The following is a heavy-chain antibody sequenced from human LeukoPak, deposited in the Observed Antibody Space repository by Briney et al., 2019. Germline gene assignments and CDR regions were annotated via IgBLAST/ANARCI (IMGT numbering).Heavy chain of an antibody. CDR1: GGSFSGYY. Sequence: SETLALTCAVYGGSFSGYYWCWLRQHPGKGLEGIGEINHSGSSNYKPSLKPRLTISVDPSKNQFSLTLLPVPAADTALSSCARPGSTMFGVEKPVVFDIWGQGTMVTVSS. CDR3: ARPGSTMFGVEKPVVFDI. CDR2: INHSGSS. V-gene: IGHV4-34*01. D-gene: IGHD3-3*01. J-gene: IGHJ3*02.